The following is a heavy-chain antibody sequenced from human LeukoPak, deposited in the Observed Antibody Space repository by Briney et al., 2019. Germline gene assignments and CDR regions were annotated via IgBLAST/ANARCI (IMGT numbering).Heavy chain of an antibody. D-gene: IGHD3-10*01. Sequence: PSETLSLTCTVSGGSISTYYWSWIRQPPGKGLEWIGYIYYSGSTNYNPSLKSRVTISVDTSKNQFSLKLSSVTAADTAVYYCARGGVAPSGGPFFDYWGQGTLVTVSS. CDR2: IYYSGST. V-gene: IGHV4-59*01. CDR3: ARGGVAPSGGPFFDY. CDR1: GGSISTYY. J-gene: IGHJ4*02.